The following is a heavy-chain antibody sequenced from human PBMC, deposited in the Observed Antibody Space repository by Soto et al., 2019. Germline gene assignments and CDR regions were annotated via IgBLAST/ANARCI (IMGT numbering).Heavy chain of an antibody. CDR1: GGTFSSYA. Sequence: SVKVSCKASGGTFSSYAISWVRQAPGQGLEWMGGIIPIFGTANYAQKFQGRVTITADESTSTAYMELSSLRSEDTAVYYCARTRKYYYDSSGYYLCYWGQGTLGTVSS. D-gene: IGHD3-22*01. CDR2: IIPIFGTA. V-gene: IGHV1-69*13. CDR3: ARTRKYYYDSSGYYLCY. J-gene: IGHJ4*02.